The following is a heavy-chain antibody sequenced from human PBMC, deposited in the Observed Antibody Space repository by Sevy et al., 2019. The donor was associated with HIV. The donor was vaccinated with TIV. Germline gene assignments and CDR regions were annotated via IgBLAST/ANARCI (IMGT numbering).Heavy chain of an antibody. V-gene: IGHV3-21*01. CDR2: ISSSSSYI. J-gene: IGHJ4*02. CDR3: ASRGDYDSFGDY. CDR1: GFTFSSYS. Sequence: GGSLRLSCAASGFTFSSYSMNWVRQAPGKGLEWVSSISSSSSYIYYANSVKGRFTISRDNAKNSLYLQMNSLGAEDTAVYYCASRGDYDSFGDYWGQGTLVTVSS. D-gene: IGHD4-17*01.